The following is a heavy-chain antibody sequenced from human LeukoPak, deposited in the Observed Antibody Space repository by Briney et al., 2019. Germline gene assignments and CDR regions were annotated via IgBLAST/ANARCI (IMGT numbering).Heavy chain of an antibody. CDR1: GFSFSIYS. CDR3: ARGRRRYFDWFRDALDI. V-gene: IGHV3-48*02. J-gene: IGHJ3*02. Sequence: PGGSLRLSCAASGFSFSIYSMNWGRQAPGQGLEWVSYMSIYSNTIYYADSVKGRFTIHRDNAKNSLYLQMHSLRDEDPAAYYCARGRRRYFDWFRDALDIWGEGTMVTDSS. CDR2: MSIYSNTI. D-gene: IGHD3-9*01.